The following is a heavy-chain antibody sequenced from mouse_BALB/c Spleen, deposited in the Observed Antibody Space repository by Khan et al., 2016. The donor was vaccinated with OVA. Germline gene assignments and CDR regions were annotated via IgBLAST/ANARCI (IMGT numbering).Heavy chain of an antibody. CDR2: ISSGGDHI. CDR3: ARHNYGPFAY. CDR1: GFTFSTFA. D-gene: IGHD1-1*01. Sequence: EVELVESGGDLVKPGQSLKLSCSASGFTFSTFAMSWVRQTPEKRLEWVATISSGGDHIYYPDSVKGRFTISRDNAKNTLYLQMSSLRSEDTAIYYCARHNYGPFAYWGQGTLVTVSA. V-gene: IGHV5-9-3*01. J-gene: IGHJ3*01.